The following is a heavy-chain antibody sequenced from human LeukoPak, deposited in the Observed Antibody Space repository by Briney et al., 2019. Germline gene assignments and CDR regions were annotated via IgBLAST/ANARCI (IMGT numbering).Heavy chain of an antibody. Sequence: PGGSLRLSCAASGFTFNSYSMLWVRQAPGKGLEWVSSISTDSSHIFYVDSVKGRFTTSRDNAQNSLYLQMNSLRAEDTAVYYCAKGDTTWELPHDYWGQGTLVTVSS. J-gene: IGHJ4*02. CDR3: AKGDTTWELPHDY. CDR2: ISTDSSHI. V-gene: IGHV3-21*04. D-gene: IGHD1-26*01. CDR1: GFTFNSYS.